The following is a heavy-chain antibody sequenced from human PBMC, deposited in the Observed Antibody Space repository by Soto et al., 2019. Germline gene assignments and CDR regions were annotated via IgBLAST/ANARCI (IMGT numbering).Heavy chain of an antibody. CDR2: ISGSGGST. CDR3: FFQAEDGIRYLCTVSAFLLNRSSDL. D-gene: IGHD3-9*01. V-gene: IGHV3-23*01. J-gene: IGHJ2*01. Sequence: KRLEWVSAISGSGGSTYYADSVKGRFTISRDNSKNTLYLQMNSLRAEDTAVYYFFFQAEDGIRYLCTVSAFLLNRSSDL.